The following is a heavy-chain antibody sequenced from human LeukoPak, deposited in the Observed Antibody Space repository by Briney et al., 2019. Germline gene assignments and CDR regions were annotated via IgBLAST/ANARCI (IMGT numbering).Heavy chain of an antibody. Sequence: GGSLRLSCAASGFTFDDYAMHWVRQAPGKGLEWVSGISWNSGSTYYADSVKGRFTISRDNSKNTLYLQMNSLRAEDTAVYYCARKGSLRIGPPDYWGQGTLVTVSS. CDR3: ARKGSLRIGPPDY. V-gene: IGHV3-23*01. CDR2: ISWNSGST. CDR1: GFTFDDYA. D-gene: IGHD1-14*01. J-gene: IGHJ4*02.